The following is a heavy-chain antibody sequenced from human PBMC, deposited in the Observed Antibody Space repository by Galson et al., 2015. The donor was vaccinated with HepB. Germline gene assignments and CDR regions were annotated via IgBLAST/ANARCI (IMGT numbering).Heavy chain of an antibody. CDR3: TTEELRFLEWLLPVSTVS. CDR2: IKSKTDGGTT. V-gene: IGHV3-15*01. CDR1: GFTFSNAW. D-gene: IGHD3-3*01. Sequence: SLRLSCAASGFTFSNAWMSWVRQAPGKGLEWVGRIKSKTDGGTTDYAAPVKGRFTISRDDSKNTLYLQMNSLKTEDTAVYYCTTEELRFLEWLLPVSTVSWGQGTLVTVSS. J-gene: IGHJ5*02.